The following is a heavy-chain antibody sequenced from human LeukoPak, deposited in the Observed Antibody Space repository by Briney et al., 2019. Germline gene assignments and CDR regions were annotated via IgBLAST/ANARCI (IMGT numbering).Heavy chain of an antibody. D-gene: IGHD2-15*01. V-gene: IGHV3-23*01. CDR2: ISGSGGST. CDR1: GFTFNNYA. CDR3: AKGTDRHCSGGTCAFDY. J-gene: IGHJ4*02. Sequence: GGSLRLSCAASGFTFNNYAMSWVRQAPGKGLEWVSVISGSGGSTYYADSVKGRFTISRDNSKNTLYLQMNSLRAEDTAVYYCAKGTDRHCSGGTCAFDYWGQGTLVTVSS.